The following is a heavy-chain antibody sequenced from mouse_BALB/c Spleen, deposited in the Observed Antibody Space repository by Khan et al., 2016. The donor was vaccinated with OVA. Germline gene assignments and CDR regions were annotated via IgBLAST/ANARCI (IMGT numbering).Heavy chain of an antibody. V-gene: IGHV2-9*02. D-gene: IGHD1-3*01. CDR3: ARLEDI. J-gene: IGHJ2*01. Sequence: QVQLKQSGPGLVAPSQSLSITCTVSGFSLTSYGVHWVRPPPGKGLEWLGVIWAGGSTNYNSALMSRLSISKDNSKSQVFLKMNSRQTDDTAMYYCARLEDIWGQGTTLTVSS. CDR2: IWAGGST. CDR1: GFSLTSYG.